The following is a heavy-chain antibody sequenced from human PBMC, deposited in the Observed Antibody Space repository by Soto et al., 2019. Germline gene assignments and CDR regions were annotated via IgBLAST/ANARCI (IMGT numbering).Heavy chain of an antibody. Sequence: ASGKVSCKSSGYTFISHSITWVRQAPGQGLEWMGRISAYNGNTNYAQKLQGRVTMTTDTSTNTAYMELRDLRSDDTAVYYCARGAFCGGAPGCRDMDVWGQGTTVTVSS. CDR2: ISAYNGNT. V-gene: IGHV1-18*01. D-gene: IGHD2-21*01. CDR1: GYTFISHS. CDR3: ARGAFCGGAPGCRDMDV. J-gene: IGHJ6*02.